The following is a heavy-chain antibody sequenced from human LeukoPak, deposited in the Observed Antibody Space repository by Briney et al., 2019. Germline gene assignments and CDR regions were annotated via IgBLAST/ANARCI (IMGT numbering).Heavy chain of an antibody. D-gene: IGHD3-10*01. CDR2: INHSGTT. J-gene: IGHJ6*04. CDR3: ARGGITMAYYGMDV. V-gene: IGHV4-34*01. CDR1: GGSFSGYY. Sequence: TPSHTSVENGGSFSGYYWTWVRQPPGKGLEWIGEINHSGTTNYNPCLKSRVTISVATSKNQFSLKLRSVTAADTAVYYCARGGITMAYYGMDVWGRGTPVTVSS.